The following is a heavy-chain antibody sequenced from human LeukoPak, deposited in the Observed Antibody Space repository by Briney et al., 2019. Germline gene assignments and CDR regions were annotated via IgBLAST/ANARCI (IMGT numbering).Heavy chain of an antibody. J-gene: IGHJ6*03. D-gene: IGHD2-2*01. CDR1: GGSFSGYY. Sequence: PSETLSLTCAVYGGSFSGYYWSWIRQSPGKGLEWIGEINHSGSTNYNPSLKSRVTISVDTSKNQFSLKLSSVTAADTAVYYCAREYCSGTSCYLYYMDVWGKGTTVTVSS. CDR3: AREYCSGTSCYLYYMDV. V-gene: IGHV4-34*01. CDR2: INHSGST.